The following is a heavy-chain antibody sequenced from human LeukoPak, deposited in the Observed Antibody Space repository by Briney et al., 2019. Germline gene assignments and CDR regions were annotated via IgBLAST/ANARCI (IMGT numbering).Heavy chain of an antibody. D-gene: IGHD3-22*01. CDR2: IYHSGST. V-gene: IGHV4-38-2*02. Sequence: SETLSLTCTVSGYSISSGYYWGWIRQPPGKGLEWIGSIYHSGSTYYNPSLKRRVTISVDTSKNQFSLKLSSVTAADTAVYYCARRGTYYYDSSGRPNWFDPRGQGTLVTVSS. J-gene: IGHJ5*02. CDR3: ARRGTYYYDSSGRPNWFDP. CDR1: GYSISSGYY.